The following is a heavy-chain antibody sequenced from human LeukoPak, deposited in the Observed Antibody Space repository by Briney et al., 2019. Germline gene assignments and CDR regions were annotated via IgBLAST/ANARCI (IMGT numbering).Heavy chain of an antibody. CDR1: GYTFTNYV. V-gene: IGHV1-18*01. D-gene: IGHD2-15*01. J-gene: IGHJ4*02. CDR3: ARSVADPQDIVPPYYFDY. CDR2: IGTYTGNS. Sequence: ASVKVSCKTSGYTFTNYVVTWVRQAPGQGLEWMGRIGTYTGNSNYAQKFQGRVTITADESTSTAYMELSSLRSEDTAVYYCARSVADPQDIVPPYYFDYWGQGTLVTVSS.